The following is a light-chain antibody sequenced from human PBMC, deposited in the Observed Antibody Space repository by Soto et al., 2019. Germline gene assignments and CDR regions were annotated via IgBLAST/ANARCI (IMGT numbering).Light chain of an antibody. J-gene: IGKJ2*01. CDR1: QTVSSN. CDR2: GAS. V-gene: IGKV3-15*01. Sequence: EILMTQSPATLSVSPGERATLSCRASQTVSSNLAWYQQKPGQAPRLLIHGASTRATGVPARFSGSGSGTETALTLTSLQSEDVAVSYYQQYHNWPPQYTFGQGTKLQIK. CDR3: QQYHNWPPQYT.